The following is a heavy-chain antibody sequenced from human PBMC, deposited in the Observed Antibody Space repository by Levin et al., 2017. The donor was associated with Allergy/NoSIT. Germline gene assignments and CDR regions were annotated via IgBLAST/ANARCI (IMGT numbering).Heavy chain of an antibody. CDR2: IKQDGSEK. CDR3: ARDLNWNDGVEFDY. V-gene: IGHV3-7*01. J-gene: IGHJ4*02. D-gene: IGHD1-20*01. CDR1: GFTFSSYW. Sequence: GGSLRLSCAASGFTFSSYWMSWVRQAPGKGLEWVANIKQDGSEKYYVDSVKGRFTISRDNAKNSLYLQMNSLRAEDTAVYYCARDLNWNDGVEFDYWGQGTLVTVSS.